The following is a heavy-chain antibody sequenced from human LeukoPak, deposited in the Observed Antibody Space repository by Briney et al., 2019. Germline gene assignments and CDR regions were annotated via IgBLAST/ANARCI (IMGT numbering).Heavy chain of an antibody. V-gene: IGHV1-69*05. D-gene: IGHD3-3*01. CDR1: GGTFSSYA. Sequence: SVKVSCKASGGTFSSYAISWVRQAPGQGLEWMGGIIPIFGTANYAQKFQGRVTITTDESTSTAYMELSSLRSEDTAVYYCARQRDFWSGYYYYYMDVWGKGTTVTVSS. CDR3: ARQRDFWSGYYYYYMDV. J-gene: IGHJ6*03. CDR2: IIPIFGTA.